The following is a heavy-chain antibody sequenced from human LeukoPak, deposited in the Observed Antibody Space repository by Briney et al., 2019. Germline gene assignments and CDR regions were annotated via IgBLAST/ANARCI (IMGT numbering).Heavy chain of an antibody. CDR1: GYTFTSYD. CDR3: ARRRARYDFWSGYPYGMDV. D-gene: IGHD3-3*01. CDR2: MNPNSGNT. J-gene: IGHJ6*02. Sequence: ASVKVSCKASGYTFTSYDINWVRQAPGQGLEWMGWMNPNSGNTGYAQKFQGRVTMTRNTSISTAYMELSSLRSEDTAVYYCARRRARYDFWSGYPYGMDVWGQGTTVTVSS. V-gene: IGHV1-8*01.